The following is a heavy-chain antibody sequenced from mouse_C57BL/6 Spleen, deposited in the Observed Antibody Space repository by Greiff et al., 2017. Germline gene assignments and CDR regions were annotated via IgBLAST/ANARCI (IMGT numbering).Heavy chain of an antibody. J-gene: IGHJ2*01. CDR1: GYTITGYC. CDR3: TTKVAPGYCDY. CDR2: IDPANGDT. V-gene: IGHV14-4*01. D-gene: IGHD1-1*01. Sequence: VQLQQSGAELVRPGASVKLSCTASGYTITGYCMHWVKQRPGQGLEWIGWIDPANGDTDYASKFQGKATITADTSSNTAYLQLSSLTSEDTAVYYWTTKVAPGYCDYGGQGTTLTVSS.